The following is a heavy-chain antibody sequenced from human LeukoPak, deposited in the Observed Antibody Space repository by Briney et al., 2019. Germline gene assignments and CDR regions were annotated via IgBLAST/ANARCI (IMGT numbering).Heavy chain of an antibody. Sequence: GESLTISCKGSGYSFTSYCIGWVRQMPGKGLEWMGIIYPGDSDTRYSPSFQGQVTISSDKSISTAHLQWSSLKASDTAMYYCARGGGYYYDSSGYDYWGQGTLVTVSS. V-gene: IGHV5-51*01. CDR2: IYPGDSDT. CDR1: GYSFTSYC. D-gene: IGHD3-22*01. CDR3: ARGGGYYYDSSGYDY. J-gene: IGHJ4*02.